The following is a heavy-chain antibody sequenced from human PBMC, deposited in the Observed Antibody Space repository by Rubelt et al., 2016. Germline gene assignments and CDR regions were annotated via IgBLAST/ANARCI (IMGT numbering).Heavy chain of an antibody. V-gene: IGHV3-23*01. CDR3: ARDVHH. D-gene: IGHD1-1*01. CDR2: IRGGGAYK. CDR1: GFTFSNFA. Sequence: EVQLLASGGGLAQPGGSLRLSCAASGFTFSNFAMSWVRQAPGKGLEWVSYIRGGGAYKFYADSVKGRFTISRDKSKNTLYLQMNVRRAEDTAVYYCARDVHHWGQGTLVTVSS. J-gene: IGHJ4*02.